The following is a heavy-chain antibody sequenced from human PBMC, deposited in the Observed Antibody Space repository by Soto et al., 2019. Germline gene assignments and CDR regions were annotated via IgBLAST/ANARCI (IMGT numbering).Heavy chain of an antibody. CDR1: GFTFSGSA. V-gene: IGHV3-73*01. Sequence: GVSLRLSCAASGFTFSGSAMNWVRQASGKGLEWVGRIRSKANSYATAYAASVKGRFTISRDDSKNTAYLQMNSLKTEDTAVYYCTQTGIAAAGYGVDYWGQGTLVTVSS. CDR2: IRSKANSYAT. J-gene: IGHJ4*02. CDR3: TQTGIAAAGYGVDY. D-gene: IGHD6-13*01.